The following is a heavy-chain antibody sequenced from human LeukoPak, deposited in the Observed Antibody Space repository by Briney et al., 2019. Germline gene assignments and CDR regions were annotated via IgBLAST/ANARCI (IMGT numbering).Heavy chain of an antibody. D-gene: IGHD3/OR15-3a*01. V-gene: IGHV3-11*01. J-gene: IGHJ6*02. CDR1: GFTFSDYY. CDR2: ISSSGSTI. Sequence: GGSLRLSCAASGFTFSDYYMSWIRQAPGKGLEWVSYISSSGSTIYYADSVKGRFTISRDNAKNSLYLQMNSLRAEDAAVYYCARVKFSGTYGMDVWGQGTTVTVSS. CDR3: ARVKFSGTYGMDV.